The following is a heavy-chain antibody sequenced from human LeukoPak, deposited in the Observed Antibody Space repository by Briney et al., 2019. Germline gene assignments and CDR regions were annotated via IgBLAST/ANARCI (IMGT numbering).Heavy chain of an antibody. V-gene: IGHV3-30*03. CDR3: ARGPSSGYSSSWFDY. J-gene: IGHJ4*02. Sequence: PGGSLRLSCAASGFTFSSYAMSWVRQAPGKGLEWVAFISYDGNDKYYADSMKGRFTISRDNSKSTLNLQMNSLRAEDTAVYYCARGPSSGYSSSWFDYWGQGTLVTVSS. CDR1: GFTFSSYA. CDR2: ISYDGNDK. D-gene: IGHD6-13*01.